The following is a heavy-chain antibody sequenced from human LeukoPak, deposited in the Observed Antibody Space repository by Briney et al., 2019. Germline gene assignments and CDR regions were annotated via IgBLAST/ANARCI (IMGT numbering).Heavy chain of an antibody. CDR1: GGSISSGDYY. V-gene: IGHV4-30-4*01. CDR2: IYYSGST. J-gene: IGHJ4*02. Sequence: SQTLSLTRTVSGGSISSGDYYWSWIRQPPGKGLEWIGYIYYSGSTYYNPSLKSRVTISVDTSKNQFCLKLSSVTAADTAVYYCARKGRGPGPNLDYWGQGTLVTVSS. CDR3: ARKGRGPGPNLDY.